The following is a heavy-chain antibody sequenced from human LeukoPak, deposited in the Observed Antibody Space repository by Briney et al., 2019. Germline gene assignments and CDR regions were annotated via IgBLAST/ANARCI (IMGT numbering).Heavy chain of an antibody. D-gene: IGHD2-2*01. CDR1: GGTFSSYA. CDR2: IIPIFGTA. J-gene: IGHJ4*02. CDR3: ARGPRVFGVPAATYYFDY. V-gene: IGHV1-69*01. Sequence: ASVKVSCKASGGTFSSYAISWVRQAPGQGLEWMGGIIPIFGTANYAQTLEGRVTITADESTSTAYMELSSLRSEDTAVYYCARGPRVFGVPAATYYFDYWGQGTLVTVSS.